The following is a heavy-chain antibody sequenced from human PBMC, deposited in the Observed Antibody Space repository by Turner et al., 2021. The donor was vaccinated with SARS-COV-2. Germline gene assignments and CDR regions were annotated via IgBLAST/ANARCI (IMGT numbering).Heavy chain of an antibody. Sequence: VQLVESGGGLVKPGGSLRLSCAASGFTFSNAWMSWVRQGPGKGLEWVGRIKSKTDGGTTDYAAPVKGRFTISRDDSKNTLYLQMNSLKTEDTAVYYCTTVRYYYDSSAYPNDAFDIWGQGTMVTVSS. D-gene: IGHD3-22*01. CDR1: GFTFSNAW. CDR2: IKSKTDGGTT. V-gene: IGHV3-15*01. J-gene: IGHJ3*02. CDR3: TTVRYYYDSSAYPNDAFDI.